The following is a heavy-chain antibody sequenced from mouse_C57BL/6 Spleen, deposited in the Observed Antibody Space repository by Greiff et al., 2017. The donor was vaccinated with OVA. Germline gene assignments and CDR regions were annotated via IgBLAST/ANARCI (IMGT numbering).Heavy chain of an antibody. CDR2: IRLKSDNYAT. Sequence: EVQLQQSGGGVVQPGGSMKLSCVASGFTFSNYWMNWVRQSPEKGLEWVAQIRLKSDNYATHYAESVQGRFTISRDDSKSSVYLQMNNLRAEDTGMYYCTGNYGSSPLYAMDYWGQGTSVTVSS. CDR1: GFTFSNYW. D-gene: IGHD1-1*01. J-gene: IGHJ4*01. CDR3: TGNYGSSPLYAMDY. V-gene: IGHV6-3*01.